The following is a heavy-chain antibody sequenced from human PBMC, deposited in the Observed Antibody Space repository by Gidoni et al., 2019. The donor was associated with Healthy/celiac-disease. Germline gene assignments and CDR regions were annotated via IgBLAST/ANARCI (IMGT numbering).Heavy chain of an antibody. D-gene: IGHD4-4*01. V-gene: IGHV4-61*03. CDR3: ARTSMTTIHLYYYYYMDV. CDR2: IYYSGST. J-gene: IGHJ6*03. CDR1: GGPVSSGTYY. Sequence: QVQLQESGPGLVKPSETLSLTCTVSGGPVSSGTYYWSWIRQPPGKGLEWIGHIYYSGSTNYNPSLKSPVTISIDTSKNHFSLKLSSVTAADTAVYYCARTSMTTIHLYYYYYMDVWGKGTTVTVSS.